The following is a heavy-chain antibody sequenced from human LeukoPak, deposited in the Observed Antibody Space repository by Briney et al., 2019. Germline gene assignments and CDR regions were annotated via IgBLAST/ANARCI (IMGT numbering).Heavy chain of an antibody. V-gene: IGHV3-48*01. Sequence: PGGSLRLSCAASGFTFSSYSMNWVRQAPGKGLEWVSYISSSSSTIYYADSVKGRFTISRDNAKNSLYLQMNSLRAEDTAVYYCARKSYYYYYMDVWGKGTTVTVSS. J-gene: IGHJ6*03. CDR2: ISSSSSTI. CDR1: GFTFSSYS. CDR3: ARKSYYYYYMDV.